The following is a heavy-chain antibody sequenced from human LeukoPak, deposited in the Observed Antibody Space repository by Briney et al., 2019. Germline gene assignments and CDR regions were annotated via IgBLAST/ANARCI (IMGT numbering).Heavy chain of an antibody. D-gene: IGHD2-2*01. CDR2: ISTSSHYI. Sequence: KSGGPLRLSCAASGFTFSIYTMNWVRQAPGKGLEWVSSISTSSHYIYYADSVKGRVTISRDNAKSSLYLQLDSLRAEDTAVYYCARDQCSTTTCPIDYWGQGTLVTVAS. CDR1: GFTFSIYT. J-gene: IGHJ4*02. V-gene: IGHV3-21*01. CDR3: ARDQCSTTTCPIDY.